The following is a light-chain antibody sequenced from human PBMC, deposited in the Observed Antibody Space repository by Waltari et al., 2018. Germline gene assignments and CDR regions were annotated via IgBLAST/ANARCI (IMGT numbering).Light chain of an antibody. J-gene: IGLJ1*01. Sequence: QSALTQPASVSGSPGQSLPISCTGTSSDVGGYKYVSWYQQHPGKAPKLMIFEVSNRPSGVSNRFSGSKSGNTASLTISGLQAEDEADYYCCSYTSSSLYVFGTGTKVTVL. CDR3: CSYTSSSLYV. V-gene: IGLV2-14*01. CDR1: SSDVGGYKY. CDR2: EVS.